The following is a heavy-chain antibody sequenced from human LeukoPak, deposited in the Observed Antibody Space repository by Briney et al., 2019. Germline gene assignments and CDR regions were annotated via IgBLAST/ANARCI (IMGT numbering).Heavy chain of an antibody. Sequence: GASVKVSCKASGGTFSSYAISWVRQAPGQGLEWMGGIIPIFGTANYAQKFQGRVTITTDESTSTAYMELSGLRSEDTAVYYCARAEVVPAAPALYYYMDVWGKGTTVTVSS. CDR3: ARAEVVPAAPALYYYMDV. CDR1: GGTFSSYA. V-gene: IGHV1-69*05. CDR2: IIPIFGTA. D-gene: IGHD2-2*01. J-gene: IGHJ6*03.